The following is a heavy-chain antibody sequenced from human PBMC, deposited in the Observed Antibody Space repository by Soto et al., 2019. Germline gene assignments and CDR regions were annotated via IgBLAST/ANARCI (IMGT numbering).Heavy chain of an antibody. CDR2: IYPGDSDT. V-gene: IGHV5-51*01. D-gene: IGHD5-12*01. J-gene: IGHJ3*02. Sequence: GESLKISCKGSGYSFTIYWIGWVLQMPWKGLEWMGIIYPGDSDTRYSPSFQGQVTISADKSISTAYLQWSSLKASDTAMYYCARLLVATIAIDAFDIWGQGTMVTVSS. CDR1: GYSFTIYW. CDR3: ARLLVATIAIDAFDI.